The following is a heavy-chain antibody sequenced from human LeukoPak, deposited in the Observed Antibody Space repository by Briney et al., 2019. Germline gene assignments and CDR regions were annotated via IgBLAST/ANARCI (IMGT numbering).Heavy chain of an antibody. CDR3: ARARWQLVPYFDS. J-gene: IGHJ4*02. V-gene: IGHV1-2*02. CDR2: INPNSGGT. CDR1: GFTFSSYG. D-gene: IGHD6-6*01. Sequence: GGSLRLSCAASGFTFSSYGMHWVRQAPGQGLEWMGWINPNSGGTNFAQKFQGRVAMTRDTSISTAYMELGSLRSDDTAVYYCARARWQLVPYFDSWGQGTLVTVSS.